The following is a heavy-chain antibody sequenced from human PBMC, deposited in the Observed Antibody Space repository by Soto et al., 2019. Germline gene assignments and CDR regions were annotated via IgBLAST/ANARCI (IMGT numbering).Heavy chain of an antibody. CDR2: IVRNGGST. CDR3: VKEGYYYDSSGYYYGWFDP. V-gene: IGHV3-64D*06. CDR1: GFTFGNYA. D-gene: IGHD3-22*01. J-gene: IGHJ5*02. Sequence: GGSLRLSCSASGFTFGNYAMHWVRQAPGKGLEYVSAIVRNGGSTYYADSVKGRFTISRDNPKNTLYLQMSSLRAEDTAVYYCVKEGYYYDSSGYYYGWFDPWGQGT.